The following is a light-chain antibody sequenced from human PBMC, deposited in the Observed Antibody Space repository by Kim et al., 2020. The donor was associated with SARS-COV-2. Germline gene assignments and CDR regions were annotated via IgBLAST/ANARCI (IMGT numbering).Light chain of an antibody. Sequence: GQRVTISCSGSSSKIGSNTVNWYQQFPGTAPKLLIYDNHQRPSGVPDRFSGSKSGTSASLAISGLQSEDEADYYCATWDDSLNAWVFGGGTQLTVL. V-gene: IGLV1-44*01. CDR3: ATWDDSLNAWV. CDR1: SSKIGSNT. CDR2: DNH. J-gene: IGLJ3*02.